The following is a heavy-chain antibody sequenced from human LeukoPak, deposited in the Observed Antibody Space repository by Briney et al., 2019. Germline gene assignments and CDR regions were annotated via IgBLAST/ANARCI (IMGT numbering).Heavy chain of an antibody. Sequence: ASVKVSCKASGYTFTSYGISWVRQAPGQGLEWRGWISAYNGNTNYAQKLQGRVTMTTDTSTSKAYMELRSLRSDDTAVYYCARGRRGICSSTSCYGRAYYMDVWGKGTTVTISS. J-gene: IGHJ6*03. CDR3: ARGRRGICSSTSCYGRAYYMDV. CDR2: ISAYNGNT. CDR1: GYTFTSYG. V-gene: IGHV1-18*01. D-gene: IGHD2-2*01.